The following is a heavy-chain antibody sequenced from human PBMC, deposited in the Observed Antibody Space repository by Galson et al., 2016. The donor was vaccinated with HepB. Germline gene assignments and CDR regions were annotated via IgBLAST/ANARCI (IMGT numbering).Heavy chain of an antibody. Sequence: SCKASGYTFTSYGISWVRQAPGQGLEWMGWISAYNGNTNYAQKLQGRVTMTTDTSTSTAYMELRSLRSDDTAVYYCARDFFWSGYYTRSAGYFQHWGQGTLVTVSS. CDR2: ISAYNGNT. CDR3: ARDFFWSGYYTRSAGYFQH. V-gene: IGHV1-18*01. CDR1: GYTFTSYG. D-gene: IGHD3-3*01. J-gene: IGHJ1*01.